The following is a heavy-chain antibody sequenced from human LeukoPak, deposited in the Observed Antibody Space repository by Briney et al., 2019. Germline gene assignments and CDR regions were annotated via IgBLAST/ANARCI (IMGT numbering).Heavy chain of an antibody. Sequence: SETLSLTCTVSGGSISSYYWSWIRQPPGKGLEWIGCIYYSGSTNYNPSLKSRVTMSVDTSKNQFSLKLSSVTAAVTAVYYCARQVTSVTTARPYYFDYWGQGTLVTVSS. J-gene: IGHJ4*02. V-gene: IGHV4-59*08. CDR1: GGSISSYY. D-gene: IGHD4-17*01. CDR2: IYYSGST. CDR3: ARQVTSVTTARPYYFDY.